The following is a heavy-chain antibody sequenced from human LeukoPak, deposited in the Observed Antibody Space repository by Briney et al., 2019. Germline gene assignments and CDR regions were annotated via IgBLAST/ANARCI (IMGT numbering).Heavy chain of an antibody. Sequence: GRSLRLSCAASGLTFSDCYMSWIRQAPGKGLEWGSYISSSGSTIYYADSVKGRFTISRDNAKNSLYLQMNSLRAEDTAVYYCARDSSLLRYFDWLFHWGQGTLVTVSS. CDR3: ARDSSLLRYFDWLFH. D-gene: IGHD3-9*01. CDR1: GLTFSDCY. V-gene: IGHV3-11*01. J-gene: IGHJ5*02. CDR2: ISSSGSTI.